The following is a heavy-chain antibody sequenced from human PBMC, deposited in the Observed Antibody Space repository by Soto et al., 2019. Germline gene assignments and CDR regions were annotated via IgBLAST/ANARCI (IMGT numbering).Heavy chain of an antibody. D-gene: IGHD6-13*01. CDR3: ARDLAEVPREFDY. Sequence: LSLTXTFCVGSISSYFYIWFRQPPGKGLEWIGSVYYTGTTDYNPSVKSRVTISVDTSKTQFSLNLRSVTAADTAVYYCARDLAEVPREFDYWGRGTLVTVSS. J-gene: IGHJ4*02. V-gene: IGHV4-59*01. CDR2: VYYTGTT. CDR1: VGSISSYF.